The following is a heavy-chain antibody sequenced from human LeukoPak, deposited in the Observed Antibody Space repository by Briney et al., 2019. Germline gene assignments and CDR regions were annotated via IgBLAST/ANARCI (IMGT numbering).Heavy chain of an antibody. V-gene: IGHV4-39*07. J-gene: IGHJ4*02. CDR1: GGSISSSNYY. CDR2: IYHSGST. D-gene: IGHD5-12*01. Sequence: SETLSLTCTVSGGSISSSNYYWGWIRQPPGKGLEWIGNIYHSGSTNYNPSLKSRVTISVDKSKNQFSLKLSSVTAADTAVYYCARGPLTIDDSGYDMGLLDYWGQGTLVTVSS. CDR3: ARGPLTIDDSGYDMGLLDY.